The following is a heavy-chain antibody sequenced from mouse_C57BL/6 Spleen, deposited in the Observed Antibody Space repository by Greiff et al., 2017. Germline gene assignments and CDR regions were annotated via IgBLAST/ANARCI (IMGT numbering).Heavy chain of an antibody. V-gene: IGHV2-9*01. J-gene: IGHJ4*01. CDR3: AITMITKYYAMDY. CDR2: IWGGGGT. Sequence: VQLQESGPGLVAPSQSLSISCTVSGFSLTSYGVDWVRQPPGKGLEWLGVIWGGGGTNYNSALMSRLSISKDNSKSQVFLIMNSLQTDDTAMYYCAITMITKYYAMDYWGQGTSVTVSS. CDR1: GFSLTSYG. D-gene: IGHD2-4*01.